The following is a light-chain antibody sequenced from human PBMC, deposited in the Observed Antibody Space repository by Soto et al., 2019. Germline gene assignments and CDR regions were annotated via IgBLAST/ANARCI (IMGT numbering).Light chain of an antibody. Sequence: DIVMTQSPDSLAVSLGERATINCKSSQGVLYMSNNKNNLAWYPQKPGQPPKLLISWASTRESGVPDRFSGSGSGTDFTLTISSLQAEDVAVYYCQQYYTTPWTFGQGTKVEIK. J-gene: IGKJ1*01. CDR1: QGVLYMSNNKNN. CDR2: WAS. CDR3: QQYYTTPWT. V-gene: IGKV4-1*01.